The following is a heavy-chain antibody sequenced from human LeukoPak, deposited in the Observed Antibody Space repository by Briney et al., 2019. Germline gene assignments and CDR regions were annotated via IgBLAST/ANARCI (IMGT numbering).Heavy chain of an antibody. CDR1: GGTFSSYA. J-gene: IGHJ3*02. CDR3: ARDRGGYSGSYSDAFDI. Sequence: SVKVSCKASGGTFSSYAISWVRQAPGQGLEWMGGIIPIFDTANYAQKFQGRVTITTDESTSTAYMELSSLRSEDTAVYYCARDRGGYSGSYSDAFDIWGQGTMVTVSS. D-gene: IGHD1-26*01. V-gene: IGHV1-69*05. CDR2: IIPIFDTA.